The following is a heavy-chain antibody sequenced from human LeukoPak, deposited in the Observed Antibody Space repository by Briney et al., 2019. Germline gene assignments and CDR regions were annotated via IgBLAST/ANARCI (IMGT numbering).Heavy chain of an antibody. V-gene: IGHV4-39*01. J-gene: IGHJ3*02. CDR1: GVSISGSTYF. D-gene: IGHD1-26*01. Sequence: PSETLSLTCTVSGVSISGSTYFWGWIRQPPGKGLEWFGSIFESGSTYYNPSLKSRVTIAVDTSRNQFSLRLTSVTPTDTAVYYCARTGFVGTTDHDAFDIWGQGTQVTVSS. CDR3: ARTGFVGTTDHDAFDI. CDR2: IFESGST.